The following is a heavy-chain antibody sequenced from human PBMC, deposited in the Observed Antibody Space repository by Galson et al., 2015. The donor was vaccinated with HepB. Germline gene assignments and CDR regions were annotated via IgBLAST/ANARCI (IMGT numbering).Heavy chain of an antibody. CDR2: ITSGAAYT. Sequence: SLRLSCAASGFKFSTYNMNWVRQAPGKGLEWVPSITSGAAYTYYADSLKGRFTISRDNAKNSLFLQMNSLRAEDTAVYYCARDYRPDFGSGSYYPNWFDPWGQGTLVTVSS. V-gene: IGHV3-21*01. CDR1: GFKFSTYN. D-gene: IGHD3-10*01. CDR3: ARDYRPDFGSGSYYPNWFDP. J-gene: IGHJ5*02.